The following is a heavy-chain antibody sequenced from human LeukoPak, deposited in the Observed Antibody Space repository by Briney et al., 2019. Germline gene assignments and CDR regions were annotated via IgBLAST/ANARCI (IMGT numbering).Heavy chain of an antibody. V-gene: IGHV3-43D*03. D-gene: IGHD2-15*01. CDR3: AKDIGGYCSGGSRYAPDY. CDR1: GFTFDDYA. J-gene: IGHJ4*02. Sequence: GGSLRLSCAASGFTFDDYAMHWVRQAPGKGLEWVSLISWDGGSTYYADSVKGRFTISRDNSKNSLYLQMNSLRAEDTALYYCAKDIGGYCSGGSRYAPDYWGQGTLVTVSS. CDR2: ISWDGGST.